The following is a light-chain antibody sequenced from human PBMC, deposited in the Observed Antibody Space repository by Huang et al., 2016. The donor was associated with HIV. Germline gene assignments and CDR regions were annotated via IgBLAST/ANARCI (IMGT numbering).Light chain of an antibody. Sequence: DIQMTQSPSSLSASVGDRVTIICRASQGISKSLAWYQQKTGKAPKLLLYATSKLKSGVPTRCNGSDSGTHYTLTISTLQPEDLATYYCQQYQSVPWTFGQGTKVAI. J-gene: IGKJ1*01. CDR2: ATS. CDR3: QQYQSVPWT. V-gene: IGKV1-NL1*01. CDR1: QGISKS.